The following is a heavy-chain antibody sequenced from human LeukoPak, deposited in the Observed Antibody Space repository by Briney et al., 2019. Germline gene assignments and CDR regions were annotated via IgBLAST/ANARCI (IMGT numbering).Heavy chain of an antibody. CDR3: ARGLLDGLLFDY. CDR2: IYYSGST. D-gene: IGHD5-24*01. V-gene: IGHV4-31*03. CDR1: GGSISSGGYY. J-gene: IGHJ4*02. Sequence: SQTLSLTCTVSGGSISSGGYYWSWIRQHPGKGLEWIGYIYYSGSTYYNPSLKSRVTISVDTSKNQFSLKLSSVTAADTAVYYCARGLLDGLLFDYWGQGTLVTVSS.